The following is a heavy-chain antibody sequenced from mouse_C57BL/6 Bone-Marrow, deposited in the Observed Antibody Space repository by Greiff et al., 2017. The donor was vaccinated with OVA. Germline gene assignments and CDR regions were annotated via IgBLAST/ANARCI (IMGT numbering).Heavy chain of an antibody. J-gene: IGHJ3*01. CDR3: TYYSNYEFAY. D-gene: IGHD2-5*01. Sequence: EVKLMESGAGLVKPGGSLKLSCAASGFTFSSYAISWVRQTPEKRLEWVAYISSGGDYIYYADTVKGRFTISRDNARNTLYLQMSSLKSEDTAMYYCTYYSNYEFAYWGQGTLVTVSA. V-gene: IGHV5-9-1*02. CDR2: ISSGGDYI. CDR1: GFTFSSYA.